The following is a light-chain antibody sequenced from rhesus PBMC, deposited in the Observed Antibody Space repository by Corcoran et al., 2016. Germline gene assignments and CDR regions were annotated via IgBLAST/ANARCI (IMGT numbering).Light chain of an antibody. V-gene: IGKV1S12*01. J-gene: IGKJ3*01. CDR1: QNIYSN. CDR3: QHYYDNPFT. CDR2: AAS. Sequence: DIQMTQSPSALSASVGDRVTISCRASQNIYSNLAWYQQKPGKPPKLLIYAASSLQTGIPSRFSGSGSGTDFTLTISSLQPEDSAAYYCQHYYDNPFTFGPGTKLDIK.